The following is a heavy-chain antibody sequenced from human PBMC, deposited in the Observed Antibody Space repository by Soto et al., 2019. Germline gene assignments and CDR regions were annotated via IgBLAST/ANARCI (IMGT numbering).Heavy chain of an antibody. CDR2: IYYSGST. J-gene: IGHJ4*02. CDR3: ARSDGRY. Sequence: SDTLSLTCTFCGGSISSYYWSWIRQPPGKGLEWIGYIYYSGSTNYNPSLKSRVTISVDTSKNQFSLKLSSVTAADTAVYYCARSDGRYWGQGTLVTVPQ. V-gene: IGHV4-59*01. CDR1: GGSISSYY.